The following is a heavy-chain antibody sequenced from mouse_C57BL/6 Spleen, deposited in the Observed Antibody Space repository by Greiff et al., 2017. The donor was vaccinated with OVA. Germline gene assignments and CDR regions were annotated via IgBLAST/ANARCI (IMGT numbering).Heavy chain of an antibody. Sequence: EVQRVESGGGLVQPGGSMKLSCVASGFTFSNYWMNWVRQSPEKGLEWVAQIRLKSDNYATHYAESVKGRFTISRDDSKSSVYLQMNNLRAEDTGIYYCTVYGNYWYFDVWGTGTTVTVSS. CDR3: TVYGNYWYFDV. J-gene: IGHJ1*03. CDR1: GFTFSNYW. D-gene: IGHD2-1*01. V-gene: IGHV6-3*01. CDR2: IRLKSDNYAT.